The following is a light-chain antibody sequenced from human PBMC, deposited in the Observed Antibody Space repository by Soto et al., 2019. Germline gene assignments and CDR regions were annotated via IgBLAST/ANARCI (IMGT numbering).Light chain of an antibody. CDR2: AKT. J-gene: IGLJ3*02. CDR3: AAWDDSLNGRV. V-gene: IGLV1-40*01. CDR1: SSNIGAGYD. Sequence: QSVLAQPPSVSGAPGQRVTISCTGSSSNIGAGYDVHWYQQFPGTAPKLLIYAKTNRPSGVPDRFSGSWSGTAASLAITGLRAEDEADYYCAAWDDSLNGRVFGGGTKLTVL.